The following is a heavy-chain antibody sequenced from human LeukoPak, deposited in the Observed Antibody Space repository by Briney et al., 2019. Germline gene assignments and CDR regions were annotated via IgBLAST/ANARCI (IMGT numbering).Heavy chain of an antibody. Sequence: ALVKVSCKASGYTFTGYYMHWGRQAPGQRLEWMGRINPNSDGTNYAQKFQGSVTMTRDTSISTAYMELSRLRSDDTAVYYCATLVLRFPGGAREFDPWGQGALVTVSS. J-gene: IGHJ5*02. V-gene: IGHV1-2*06. CDR3: ATLVLRFPGGAREFDP. CDR1: GYTFTGYY. CDR2: INPNSDGT. D-gene: IGHD3-3*01.